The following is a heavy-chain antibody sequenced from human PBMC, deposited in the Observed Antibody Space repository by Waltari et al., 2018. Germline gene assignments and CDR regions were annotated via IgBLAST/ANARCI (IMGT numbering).Heavy chain of an antibody. D-gene: IGHD3-22*01. J-gene: IGHJ4*02. CDR3: AITSDSSGYYFDY. Sequence: QVQLVQSGAEVKKPGASVKVSCKASGYTFTGYYMHWVRQAPGQGLGWMGWVNPNSGGTNYAQKFQCRVTMTRDTSISAAYMELSRLRSDDTAVYFCAITSDSSGYYFDYWGQGTLVTVSS. V-gene: IGHV1-2*02. CDR1: GYTFTGYY. CDR2: VNPNSGGT.